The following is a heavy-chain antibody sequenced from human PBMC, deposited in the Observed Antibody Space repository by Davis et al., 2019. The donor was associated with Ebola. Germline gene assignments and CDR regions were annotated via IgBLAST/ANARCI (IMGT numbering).Heavy chain of an antibody. CDR2: IYHSGST. Sequence: GSLRLSCAVSGGSISSSNWWSWVRQPPGKGLEWIGEIYHSGSTNYNPSLKSRVTISVDKSKNQFSLKLSSVTAADTAVYYCARDISSSSWGWFDPWGQGTLVTVSS. V-gene: IGHV4-4*02. CDR1: GGSISSSNW. J-gene: IGHJ5*02. CDR3: ARDISSSSWGWFDP. D-gene: IGHD6-13*01.